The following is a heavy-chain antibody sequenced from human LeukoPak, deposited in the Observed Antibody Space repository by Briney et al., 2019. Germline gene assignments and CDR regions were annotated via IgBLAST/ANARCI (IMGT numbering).Heavy chain of an antibody. CDR1: GGSISSSSYY. Sequence: PSETLSLTCTVSGGSISSSSYYWGWIRQPPGKGLEWIGSIYYSGSTNYNPSLKSRVTISVDTSKNQFSLKLSSVTAADTAVYYCARISLRIAVARTGSNYFDYWGQGTLVTVSS. J-gene: IGHJ4*02. D-gene: IGHD6-19*01. CDR2: IYYSGST. CDR3: ARISLRIAVARTGSNYFDY. V-gene: IGHV4-39*07.